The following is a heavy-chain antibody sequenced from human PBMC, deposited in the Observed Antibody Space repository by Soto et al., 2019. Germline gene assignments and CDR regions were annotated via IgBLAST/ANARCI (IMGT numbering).Heavy chain of an antibody. D-gene: IGHD2-21*02. V-gene: IGHV3-74*01. CDR1: GFNFSNQC. J-gene: IGHJ5*02. CDR3: ARESGDWPLNWFDP. CDR2: ITSDGKSK. Sequence: XGSLRLSCAASGFNFSNQCMHWVRQRPGEGLVWVPRITSDGKSKAYAESVKGRFAISRDNAKNTLYLQMNGLTAEDTAVYYCARESGDWPLNWFDPWGLGTLVTVSS.